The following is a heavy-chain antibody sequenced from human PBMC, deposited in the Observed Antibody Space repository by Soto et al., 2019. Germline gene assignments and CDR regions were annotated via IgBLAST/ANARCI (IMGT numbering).Heavy chain of an antibody. Sequence: PGESLKISCKGSGYSFTSYWIGWVRQMPGKGLEWMGIIYPGDSDTRYSPSFQGQVTISADKSISTAYLQWSSLKASVTAMFYCAIRLLLRSVAFDIWGKGTMVTGSS. D-gene: IGHD2-15*01. V-gene: IGHV5-51*01. J-gene: IGHJ3*02. CDR2: IYPGDSDT. CDR3: AIRLLLRSVAFDI. CDR1: GYSFTSYW.